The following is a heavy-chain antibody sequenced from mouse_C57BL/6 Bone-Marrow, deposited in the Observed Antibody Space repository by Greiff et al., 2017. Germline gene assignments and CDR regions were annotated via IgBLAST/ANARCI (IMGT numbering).Heavy chain of an antibody. J-gene: IGHJ4*01. CDR3: GRFYSNFLYAMDY. V-gene: IGHV5-15*01. D-gene: IGHD2-5*01. Sequence: EVKLMESGGGLVQPGGSLKLSCAASGFTFSDYGMAWVRQAPRKGPEWVAFISNLAYSIYYADTVTGRFTISRGNAKNTLYLEMSSLRSEDTAMYYCGRFYSNFLYAMDYWGQGTSVTVSS. CDR1: GFTFSDYG. CDR2: ISNLAYSI.